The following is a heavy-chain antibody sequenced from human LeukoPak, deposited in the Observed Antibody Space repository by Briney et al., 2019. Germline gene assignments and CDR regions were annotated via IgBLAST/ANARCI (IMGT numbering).Heavy chain of an antibody. J-gene: IGHJ6*02. CDR2: IRSSSYTI. CDR1: GFTFRSYS. CDR3: ARAKDHYYGMDV. Sequence: PGGSLRLSCAASGFTFRSYSMNWVRQAPGKGLEWVSYIRSSSYTIYYADSVKGRFTISRDNAKNSLYLQMNSLRAEDTAVYYCARAKDHYYGMDVWGQGTTVIVSS. V-gene: IGHV3-48*01.